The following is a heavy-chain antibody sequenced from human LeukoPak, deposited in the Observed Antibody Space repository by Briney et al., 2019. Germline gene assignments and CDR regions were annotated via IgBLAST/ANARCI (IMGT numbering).Heavy chain of an antibody. CDR3: AREGRSLGNFDY. V-gene: IGHV3-21*04. D-gene: IGHD6-13*01. CDR2: ISSSSNYI. Sequence: PGGSLRLSCAASGFTFSSYSMNWVRQAPGKGLEWVSSISSSSNYIYYADSVKGRFTISRDNAKNSLYLQMNSLRAEDTAIYYCAREGRSLGNFDYWGQGTLVTVSS. J-gene: IGHJ4*02. CDR1: GFTFSSYS.